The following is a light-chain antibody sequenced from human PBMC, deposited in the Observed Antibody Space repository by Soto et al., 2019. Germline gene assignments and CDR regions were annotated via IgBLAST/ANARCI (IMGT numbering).Light chain of an antibody. J-gene: IGLJ2*01. CDR2: DVS. V-gene: IGLV2-11*01. CDR3: CSYAGSYTWV. Sequence: QSALTQPRSVSGSPGQSVTISCTGTSSDVGGYNYGSWYQQHPGKAPKLMIYDVSKRPSGVPDRFSGSKSGNTASLTISGLHAEDEADYYCCSYAGSYTWVFGGGTKLTVL. CDR1: SSDVGGYNY.